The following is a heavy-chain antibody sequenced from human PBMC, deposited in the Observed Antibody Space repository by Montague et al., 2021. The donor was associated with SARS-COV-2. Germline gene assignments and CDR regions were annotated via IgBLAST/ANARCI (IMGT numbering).Heavy chain of an antibody. CDR1: GGSISTYN. CDR2: IDYNSST. CDR3: ARLPYDNTYGMDV. Sequence: SETLSLTCTVSGGSISTYNWNWIRQLPAKRLQWIGYIDYNSSTNYNHSLQSRVIISVDRSKIQFSLKLHTVTAADSAVYYCARLPYDNTYGMDVWGQGTTVTVSS. V-gene: IGHV4-59*01. J-gene: IGHJ6*02. D-gene: IGHD3-9*01.